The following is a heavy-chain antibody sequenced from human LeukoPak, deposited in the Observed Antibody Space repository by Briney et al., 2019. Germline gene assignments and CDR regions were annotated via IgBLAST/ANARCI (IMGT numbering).Heavy chain of an antibody. V-gene: IGHV3-11*04. J-gene: IGHJ4*02. Sequence: GGSLRLSCAASGFTLSHYYMTWIRQAPGKGLEWLSCISSSGDTIYYADSVKGRFTVSRDDAKYSLYLQMNSLRAEDTAVYYCAKSTVTNYFDNWGQGSLVTVSS. D-gene: IGHD4-17*01. CDR3: AKSTVTNYFDN. CDR1: GFTLSHYY. CDR2: ISSSGDTI.